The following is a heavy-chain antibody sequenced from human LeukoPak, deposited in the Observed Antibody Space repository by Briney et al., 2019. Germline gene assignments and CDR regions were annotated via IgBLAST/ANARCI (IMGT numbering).Heavy chain of an antibody. CDR1: GYTFTSYD. V-gene: IGHV1-8*03. D-gene: IGHD6-19*01. J-gene: IGHJ1*01. CDR3: ASVSESGWFGFAQRKYFQH. Sequence: GASVKVSCKASGYTFTSYDINWVRQATGQGLEWMGWMNPNSGNTGYAQKFQGRVTITRSTSISTAYMELSSLRSEDTAVYYCASVSESGWFGFAQRKYFQHWGQGTLVTVSS. CDR2: MNPNSGNT.